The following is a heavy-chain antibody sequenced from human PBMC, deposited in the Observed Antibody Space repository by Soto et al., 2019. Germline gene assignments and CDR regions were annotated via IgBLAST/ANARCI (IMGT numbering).Heavy chain of an antibody. D-gene: IGHD6-19*01. CDR3: ARQQWLVLNAFDI. CDR2: IYYSGST. Sequence: SETLSLTCTVSGGSISSSSYYWGWIRQPPGKGLEWIGNIYYSGSTYYSPSLKSRVTISVDTSKNQFSLKLSSVTAADTAVYYCARQQWLVLNAFDIWGQGTMVTVSS. V-gene: IGHV4-39*01. CDR1: GGSISSSSYY. J-gene: IGHJ3*02.